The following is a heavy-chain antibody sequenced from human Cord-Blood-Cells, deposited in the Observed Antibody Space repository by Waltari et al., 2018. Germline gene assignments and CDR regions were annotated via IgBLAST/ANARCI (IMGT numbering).Heavy chain of an antibody. J-gene: IGHJ4*02. CDR1: GFTFSSYA. D-gene: IGHD3-3*01. Sequence: QVQLVESGGGVVQPGRSLRLSCAASGFTFSSYAMHWVRQAPGKGLEWVAVTSYDGSNKYYADSVKGRFTISRDNSKNTLYLQMNSLRAEDTAVYYCARDREYYDFWSGSFDYWGQGTLVTVSS. CDR2: TSYDGSNK. V-gene: IGHV3-30-3*01. CDR3: ARDREYYDFWSGSFDY.